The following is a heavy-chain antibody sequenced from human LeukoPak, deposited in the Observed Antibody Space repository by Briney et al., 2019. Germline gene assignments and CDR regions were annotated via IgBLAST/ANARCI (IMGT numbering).Heavy chain of an antibody. D-gene: IGHD6-13*01. J-gene: IGHJ4*02. V-gene: IGHV4-34*01. CDR1: GGSFSGCY. Sequence: SETLSLTCAVYGGSFSGCYWSWIRQPPGKGLEWIGEINHSGSTNYNPSLKSRVTISVDTSKNQFSLKLSSVTAADTAVYYCARESRRYSSSWYIDYWGQGTLVTVSS. CDR2: INHSGST. CDR3: ARESRRYSSSWYIDY.